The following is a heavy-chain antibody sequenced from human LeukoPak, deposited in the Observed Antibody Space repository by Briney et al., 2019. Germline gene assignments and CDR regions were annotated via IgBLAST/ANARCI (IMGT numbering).Heavy chain of an antibody. V-gene: IGHV3-7*01. J-gene: IGHJ4*02. D-gene: IGHD1-1*01. Sequence: GGSLRLSCAASGFTFSSYWMSWVRQAPGTGLEWVANIKQDGSEKYYVDSVKGRFTISRDNVKNSLHLQMNSLRAEDAAVYYCARTTRGTEEDYWGQGTLVTVSS. CDR3: ARTTRGTEEDY. CDR2: IKQDGSEK. CDR1: GFTFSSYW.